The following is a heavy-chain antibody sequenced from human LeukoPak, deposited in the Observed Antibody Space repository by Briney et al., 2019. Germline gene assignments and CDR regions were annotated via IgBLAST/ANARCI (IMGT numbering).Heavy chain of an antibody. D-gene: IGHD3-9*01. CDR2: INPNSGGT. CDR1: GYTFTGYY. J-gene: IGHJ6*02. V-gene: IGHV1-2*04. Sequence: ASVKVSCKASGYTFTGYYMHWVRQAPGQGLEWMGWINPNSGGTNYAQKFQGWATMTRDTSISTAYMELSRLRSDDTAVYYCARDRFSALRYFDWLEGGLGMDVWGQGTTVTVSS. CDR3: ARDRFSALRYFDWLEGGLGMDV.